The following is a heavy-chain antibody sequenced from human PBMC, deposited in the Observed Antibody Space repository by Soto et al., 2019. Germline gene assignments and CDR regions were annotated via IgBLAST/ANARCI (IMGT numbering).Heavy chain of an antibody. Sequence: GGSLRLSCAASGFTFSSYAMSWVRPAPGKGLEWVSAISGSGGSTYYADSVKGRFTISRDNSKNTLYLQMNSLRAEDTAVYYCAKAHAAGTESGGKIYYFDYWGQGTLVTVSS. V-gene: IGHV3-23*01. CDR2: ISGSGGST. J-gene: IGHJ4*02. CDR3: AKAHAAGTESGGKIYYFDY. D-gene: IGHD6-19*01. CDR1: GFTFSSYA.